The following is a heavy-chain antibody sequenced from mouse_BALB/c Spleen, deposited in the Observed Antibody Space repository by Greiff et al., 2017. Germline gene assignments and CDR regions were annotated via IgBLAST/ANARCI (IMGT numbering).Heavy chain of an antibody. Sequence: VQLQQSGPSLVQPSQSLSITCTVSGFSLTSYGVHWVRQSPGKGLEWLGVIWRGGSTDYNAAFMSRLSITKDNSKSQVFFKMNSLQADDTAIYYCAKNGGYGSWYFDVWGAGTTVTVSS. CDR1: GFSLTSYG. CDR2: IWRGGST. CDR3: AKNGGYGSWYFDV. J-gene: IGHJ1*01. D-gene: IGHD2-2*01. V-gene: IGHV2-5-1*01.